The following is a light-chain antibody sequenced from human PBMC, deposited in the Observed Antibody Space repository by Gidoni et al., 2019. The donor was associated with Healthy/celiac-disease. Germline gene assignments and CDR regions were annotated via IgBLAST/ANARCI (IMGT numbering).Light chain of an antibody. V-gene: IGLV3-21*03. CDR1: NIGSKS. Sequence: SYVLTQPPSVSVAPGKTSTITCGGNNIGSKSVHWYQQKPGQAPVLVVYDDSDRPSGIPERFSGSNSGNTATLTISRVGAGDEADYYCQVWDSSSDHPGVVFGGGTKLTVL. J-gene: IGLJ2*01. CDR3: QVWDSSSDHPGVV. CDR2: DDS.